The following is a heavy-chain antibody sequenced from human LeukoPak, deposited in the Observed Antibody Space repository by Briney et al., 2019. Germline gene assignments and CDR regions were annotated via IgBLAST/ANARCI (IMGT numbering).Heavy chain of an antibody. CDR3: TREEGGTTVDY. CDR2: IYYSGST. Sequence: SETLSLTCTVSGGSISNYYWSWIRQPPGKGLEWIGYIYYSGSTNYNPSLKSRVTISVDTSKNQFSLKVSSVTAADAAAYYCTREEGGTTVDYWGQGTLVTVSS. J-gene: IGHJ4*02. CDR1: GGSISNYY. V-gene: IGHV4-59*12. D-gene: IGHD1-1*01.